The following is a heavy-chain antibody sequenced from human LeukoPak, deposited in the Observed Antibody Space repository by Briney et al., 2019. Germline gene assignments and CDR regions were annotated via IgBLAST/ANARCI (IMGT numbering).Heavy chain of an antibody. J-gene: IGHJ6*02. V-gene: IGHV3-23*01. CDR3: AILPVVPAAMASYYYYGMDV. CDR1: GFTFSSYA. CDR2: ISGSGGST. Sequence: GGSLRLSCAASGFTFSSYAMSWVRQAPGKGLEWVSAISGSGGSTYYADSVKGRFTISRDNSKNTLYLQMNSLRAEDTAVYYCAILPVVPAAMASYYYYGMDVWGQGTTVTVSS. D-gene: IGHD2-2*01.